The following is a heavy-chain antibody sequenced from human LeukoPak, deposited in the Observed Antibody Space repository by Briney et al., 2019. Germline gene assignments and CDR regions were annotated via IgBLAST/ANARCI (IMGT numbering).Heavy chain of an antibody. D-gene: IGHD3-9*01. CDR1: GFTFSDYY. CDR2: ISSSGRTI. V-gene: IGHV3-11*01. J-gene: IGHJ6*03. Sequence: PGGSLRLSCAASGFTFSDYYMSWIRQAPGKGLEWVSYISSSGRTIYYADSVKGRFTISRDNAKNSLSLQMNSLRAEDTAMYYCARIGSTGYYPFYYYYMDVWGKGTTVTVSS. CDR3: ARIGSTGYYPFYYYYMDV.